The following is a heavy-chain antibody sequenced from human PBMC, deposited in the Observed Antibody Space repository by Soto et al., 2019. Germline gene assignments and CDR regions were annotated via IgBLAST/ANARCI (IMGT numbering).Heavy chain of an antibody. CDR2: INPSGGST. J-gene: IGHJ5*02. V-gene: IGHV1-46*01. Sequence: ASVKVSCKASGYTFTSYYMHWVRQAPGQGLEWMGIINPSGGSTSYAQKFQGRVTMTRDTSTSTVYMELSSLRSEDTAVYYCARTRYCSGGSCGGYWFDTWGQGTLVTVS. D-gene: IGHD2-15*01. CDR3: ARTRYCSGGSCGGYWFDT. CDR1: GYTFTSYY.